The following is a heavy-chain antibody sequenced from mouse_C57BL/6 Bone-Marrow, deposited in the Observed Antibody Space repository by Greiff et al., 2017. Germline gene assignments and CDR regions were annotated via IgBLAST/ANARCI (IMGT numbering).Heavy chain of an antibody. D-gene: IGHD1-1*01. CDR3: ARPYYYGLDY. J-gene: IGHJ2*01. Sequence: QVQLQQSGAELARPGASVKLSCKASGYTFTSYGISWVKQRTGQGLEWIGEIYPRSGNTYYNEKFKGKATLTADKSSSTAYMELRSLTSEDSAVYFCARPYYYGLDYWGQGTALTVSA. CDR2: IYPRSGNT. CDR1: GYTFTSYG. V-gene: IGHV1-81*01.